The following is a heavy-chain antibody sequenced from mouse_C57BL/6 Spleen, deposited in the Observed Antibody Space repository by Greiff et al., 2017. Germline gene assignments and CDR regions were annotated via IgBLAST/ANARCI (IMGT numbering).Heavy chain of an antibody. CDR3: ASSDGYYFAY. CDR2: IYPGDGDP. CDR1: GYAFSSSW. V-gene: IGHV1-82*01. Sequence: QVQLQQSGPELVKPGASVKISCTASGYAFSSSWLNWVQQRPGKGLEWIGRIYPGDGDPNNNGKFTGKATLTADKASRTASMQLSILTSEDSAFYFCASSDGYYFAYWGQGTLVTVSA. J-gene: IGHJ3*01. D-gene: IGHD2-3*01.